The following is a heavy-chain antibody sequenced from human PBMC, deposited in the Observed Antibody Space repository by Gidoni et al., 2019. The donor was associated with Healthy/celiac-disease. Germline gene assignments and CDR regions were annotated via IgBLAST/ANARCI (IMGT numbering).Heavy chain of an antibody. CDR1: GGSISSYS. V-gene: IGHV4-59*01. CDR3: ARDFRRAARGWFDP. J-gene: IGHJ5*02. CDR2: IYYSGST. Sequence: QVQLQESGPGLVKPSATLSLTCTASGGSISSYSWSWTRQPPGKGLEWIGYIYYSGSTNYNPSLKSRVTISVDTSKNQFSLKLGSVTAADTAVYYCARDFRRAARGWFDPWGQGTLVTVSS.